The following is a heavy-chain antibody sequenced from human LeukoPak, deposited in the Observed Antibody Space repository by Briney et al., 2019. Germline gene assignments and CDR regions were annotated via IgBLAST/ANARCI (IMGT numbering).Heavy chain of an antibody. V-gene: IGHV3-23*01. D-gene: IGHD1-1*01. J-gene: IGHJ4*02. Sequence: GGWLTLSCAASGFTVIIYARSEVRLAPGKGLEWVSAISGSGGSTYYADSVKGRFTISRDNSKNTLYLQMNSLRAEDTAVYYCANLKGTDYWGQGTLVTVSS. CDR3: ANLKGTDY. CDR1: GFTVIIYA. CDR2: ISGSGGST.